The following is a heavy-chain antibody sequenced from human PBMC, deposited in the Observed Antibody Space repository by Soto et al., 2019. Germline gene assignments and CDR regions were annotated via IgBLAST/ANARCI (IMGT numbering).Heavy chain of an antibody. CDR2: NYYSGTT. V-gene: IGHV4-59*01. J-gene: IGHJ5*02. D-gene: IGHD5-12*01. CDR3: VTGAYIGYGHAIDP. CDR1: GVSISSYY. Sequence: SETLSLTCAVSGVSISSYYWSWIRQPPGKGLESIGYNYYSGTTNYNPSPKSRVTISVDTSKNQFFVGLTSVTTADPYVYYCVTGAYIGYGHAIDPWGPGTMVHVSS.